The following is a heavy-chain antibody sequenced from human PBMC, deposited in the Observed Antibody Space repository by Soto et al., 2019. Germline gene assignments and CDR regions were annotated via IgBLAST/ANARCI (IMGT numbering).Heavy chain of an antibody. D-gene: IGHD4-17*01. Sequence: SSVHVSCKGSGYTFTGYYMHWVRQAPGQGLEWMGWINPNSGGTNYAQKFQGRVTMTRDTSISTAYMELSRLRSDDTAVYYCARCDYGRRFYYVIDGCGQGTKITLAS. CDR1: GYTFTGYY. CDR3: ARCDYGRRFYYVIDG. J-gene: IGHJ6*01. CDR2: INPNSGGT. V-gene: IGHV1-2*02.